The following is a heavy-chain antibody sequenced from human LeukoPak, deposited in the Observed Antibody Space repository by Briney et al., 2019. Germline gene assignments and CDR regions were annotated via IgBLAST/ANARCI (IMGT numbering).Heavy chain of an antibody. D-gene: IGHD2-2*01. CDR2: INHSRST. CDR1: GGSFSGYY. J-gene: IGHJ4*02. CDR3: ARDWTSTYCYDY. Sequence: SQTLSLTCAVYGGSFSGYYWSWIRQPPGKGLEWIGEINHSRSTNYNPSLKSRVTISVDTSKNQFSLKLSSVTAADTAVYYCARDWTSTYCYDYWGQGALVTVSS. V-gene: IGHV4-34*01.